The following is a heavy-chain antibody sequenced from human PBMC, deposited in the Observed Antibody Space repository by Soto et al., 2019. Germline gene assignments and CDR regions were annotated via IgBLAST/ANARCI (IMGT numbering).Heavy chain of an antibody. CDR3: ARSQGNQQLIYYYGVDV. Sequence: QVQLQESGPGLVKPSQTLSLTCTVAGGSISSGGDYWSWIRQHPGKALEWIGNIYYSGSTHYNPSLKTRVTISVDTSKNRFSLKLSSVTAADTSMYYCARSQGNQQLIYYYGVDVWGQGTTVTVSS. J-gene: IGHJ6*02. CDR1: GGSISSGGDY. D-gene: IGHD6-13*01. V-gene: IGHV4-31*03. CDR2: IYYSGST.